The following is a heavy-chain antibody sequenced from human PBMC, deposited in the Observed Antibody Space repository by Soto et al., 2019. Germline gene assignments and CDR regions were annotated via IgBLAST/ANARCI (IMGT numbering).Heavy chain of an antibody. D-gene: IGHD2-2*01. CDR2: IYSGGST. CDR1: GFTVSSNY. J-gene: IGHJ4*02. CDR3: AISNCSSTSCYRGWLDY. V-gene: IGHV3-53*04. Sequence: EVQLVESGGGLVQPGGSLRLSCAASGFTVSSNYMSWVRQAPGKGLEWVSVIYSGGSTYYADSVKGRFTISRHNSKNTRYLKRNSLRAEDTAVYYCAISNCSSTSCYRGWLDYWGQGTLVTVSS.